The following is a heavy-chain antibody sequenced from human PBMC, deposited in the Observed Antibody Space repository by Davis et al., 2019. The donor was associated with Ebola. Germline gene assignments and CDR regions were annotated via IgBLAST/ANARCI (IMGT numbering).Heavy chain of an antibody. CDR3: AREGGSVSSERYYYYGMDV. CDR1: GGTFSSYA. D-gene: IGHD1-1*01. V-gene: IGHV1-69*06. J-gene: IGHJ6*02. CDR2: IIPIFGTA. Sequence: SVKVSCKASGGTFSSYAISWVRQAPGQGLEWMGGIIPIFGTAYYAQKFQGRVTITADKSTSTAYMGLSSLRSEDTAVYYCAREGGSVSSERYYYYGMDVWGQGTTVTVSS.